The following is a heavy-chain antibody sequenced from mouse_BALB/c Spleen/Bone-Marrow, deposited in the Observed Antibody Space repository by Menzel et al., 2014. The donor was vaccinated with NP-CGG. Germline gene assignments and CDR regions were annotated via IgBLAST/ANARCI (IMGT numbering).Heavy chain of an antibody. CDR1: GFIFSDYY. Sequence: EVQVVESGGGLVKPGGSLKLSCAASGFIFSDYYMYRVRQTPEKRLEWVATISDGGSYPSYPDSVKGRFTVSRDNAKNNLYLQMSRLKAEDTAFYYCARTYRPYALDYWGQGSSVTVSS. V-gene: IGHV5-4*02. D-gene: IGHD2-14*01. CDR3: ARTYRPYALDY. J-gene: IGHJ4*01. CDR2: ISDGGSYP.